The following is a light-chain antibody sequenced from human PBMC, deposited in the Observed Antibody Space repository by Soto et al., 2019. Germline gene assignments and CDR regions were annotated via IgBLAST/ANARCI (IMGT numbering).Light chain of an antibody. V-gene: IGLV2-8*01. CDR2: EVT. J-gene: IGLJ3*02. CDR1: SSDVGAYKY. Sequence: QSALTQPPSASGSPGQSVTISCTGTSSDVGAYKYVSWYQQYPGKAPKLMIYEVTKRPSGVPDRFSGSKSGNTASLTVSGLQAEDEADYYCTSYVGNDIWLFGGGTKLTV. CDR3: TSYVGNDIWL.